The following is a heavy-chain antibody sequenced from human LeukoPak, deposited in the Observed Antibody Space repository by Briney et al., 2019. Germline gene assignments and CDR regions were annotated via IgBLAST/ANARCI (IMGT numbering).Heavy chain of an antibody. CDR1: GGSISSGGYY. Sequence: SETLSLTCTVSGGSISSGGYYWRWIRQPPGKGLEWIGYIYHSGSTYYNPSLKSRVTISVDRSTNQFSLKLSSVTAADTAVYYCARDNGGYGSGAIRWGQGTLVTVSS. CDR2: IYHSGST. D-gene: IGHD3-10*01. CDR3: ARDNGGYGSGAIR. J-gene: IGHJ4*02. V-gene: IGHV4-30-2*01.